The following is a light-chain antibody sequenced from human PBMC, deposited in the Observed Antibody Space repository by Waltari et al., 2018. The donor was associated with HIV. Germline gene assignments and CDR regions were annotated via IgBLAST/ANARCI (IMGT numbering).Light chain of an antibody. V-gene: IGLV2-23*02. J-gene: IGLJ1*01. CDR2: DVS. CDR3: CSYAGSSTYV. Sequence: QSALTQPASVSGSPGQSITISCTGTSSDVGGYNYVSWYQQHPGKAPKLMLYDVSKRPSGVSNRFSGSKSGNPASLTISGLQAEDEADYYCCSYAGSSTYVFGTGTKVTVL. CDR1: SSDVGGYNY.